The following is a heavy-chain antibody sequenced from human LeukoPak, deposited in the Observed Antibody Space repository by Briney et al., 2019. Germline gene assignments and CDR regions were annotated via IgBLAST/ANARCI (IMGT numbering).Heavy chain of an antibody. CDR3: ARTTPHGSADY. V-gene: IGHV4-59*08. D-gene: IGHD1-26*01. CDR1: GGSISSDY. Sequence: PSETLSLTCTVSGGSISSDYWSWLRQPPGKGLEWIAYIHDSRKTTYNPTLKTRVTISLDTSKIQFSLRLSSVTAADTAMYYCARTTPHGSADYWGQGTLVSVSS. CDR2: IHDSRKT. J-gene: IGHJ4*02.